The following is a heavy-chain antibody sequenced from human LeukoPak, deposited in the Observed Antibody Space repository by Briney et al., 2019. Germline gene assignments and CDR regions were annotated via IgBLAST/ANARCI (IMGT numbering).Heavy chain of an antibody. CDR2: ISTSGNYI. D-gene: IGHD2-15*01. V-gene: IGHV3-21*01. CDR3: SRGSYNSGGTSDY. Sequence: GGSLRLSXAASGFTFSDYSMNWVRQAPGKGLEWVSYISTSGNYIYYADSVKGRFTISRDNAKNSLYLQMNSLRAEDTAVYYCSRGSYNSGGTSDYWGQGNLVTVSS. CDR1: GFTFSDYS. J-gene: IGHJ4*02.